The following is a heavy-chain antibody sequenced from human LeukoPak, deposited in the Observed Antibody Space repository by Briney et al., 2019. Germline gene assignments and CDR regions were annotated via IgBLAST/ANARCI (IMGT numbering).Heavy chain of an antibody. Sequence: SETLSLTCAVYGGSFSGYYWSWIRQPPGKGLEWIGEINHSGSTNYNPSLKSRVTTSVDTSKSQFSLKLSSVTAADTAVYYCARLPLGAFGEVLNFDSWGQGILVTVSS. J-gene: IGHJ4*02. CDR3: ARLPLGAFGEVLNFDS. V-gene: IGHV4-34*01. CDR1: GGSFSGYY. CDR2: INHSGST. D-gene: IGHD3-10*01.